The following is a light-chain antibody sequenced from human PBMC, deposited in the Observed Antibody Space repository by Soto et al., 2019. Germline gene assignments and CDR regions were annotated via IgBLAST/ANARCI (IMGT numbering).Light chain of an antibody. CDR1: TSDVGHYNY. CDR3: NSNTSSRTHL. V-gene: IGLV2-14*01. J-gene: IGLJ1*01. CDR2: EVS. Sequence: QSSLGQPSSVSGSPGHSITISCTGTTSDVGHYNYVSWYQQHPGKAPKLMISEVSNRPSGVSSRFSGSKSGNTASLTISGLQADAEADYYCNSNTSSRTHLFGTGTKVTVL.